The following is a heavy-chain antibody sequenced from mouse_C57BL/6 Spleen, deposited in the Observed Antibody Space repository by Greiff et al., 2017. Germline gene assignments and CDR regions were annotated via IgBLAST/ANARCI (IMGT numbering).Heavy chain of an antibody. J-gene: IGHJ4*01. V-gene: IGHV2-2*01. CDR1: GFSLTSYG. CDR2: IWSGGST. CDR3: ARKTSYYYGSSSYYYAMDY. D-gene: IGHD1-1*01. Sequence: VQLQQSGPGLVQPSQSLSITCTVSGFSLTSYGVHWVRQSPGKGLEWLGVIWSGGSTDYNAAFISRLSISKDNSKSQVFFKMNSLQADDTARYYCARKTSYYYGSSSYYYAMDYWGQGTSVTVSS.